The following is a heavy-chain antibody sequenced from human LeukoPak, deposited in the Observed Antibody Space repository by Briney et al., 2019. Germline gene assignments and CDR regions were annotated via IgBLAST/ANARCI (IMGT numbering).Heavy chain of an antibody. Sequence: GESLKISCKGSGYSFTSHWIGWVRQMPGKGLEWMGIVNPDDSDTIYSPSFQGQVTISADESNTTAYLQWSSLKASDTAMYYCARLRWPRGGRSSFDYWGQGALVTVSS. CDR1: GYSFTSHW. D-gene: IGHD3-10*01. CDR3: ARLRWPRGGRSSFDY. J-gene: IGHJ4*02. CDR2: VNPDDSDT. V-gene: IGHV5-51*01.